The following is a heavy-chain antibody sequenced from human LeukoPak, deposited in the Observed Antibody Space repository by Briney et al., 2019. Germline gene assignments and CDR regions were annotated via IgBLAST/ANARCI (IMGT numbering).Heavy chain of an antibody. D-gene: IGHD3-3*01. CDR1: GGSISSGSYY. V-gene: IGHV4-61*02. CDR2: IYTSGST. CDR3: ARMYYDFWSGYYGGIDY. J-gene: IGHJ4*02. Sequence: SETLSLTCTVSGGSISSGSYYWSWIRLPAGKGLEWIGRIYTSGSTNYNPSLKSRVTISVDTSKNQFSLKLSSVTAADTAVYYCARMYYDFWSGYYGGIDYWGQGTLVTVSS.